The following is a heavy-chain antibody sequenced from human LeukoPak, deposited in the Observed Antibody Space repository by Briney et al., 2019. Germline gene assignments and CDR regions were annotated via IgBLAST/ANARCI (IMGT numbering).Heavy chain of an antibody. CDR2: ISWNSGSI. J-gene: IGHJ4*02. Sequence: GRSLRLSCAASGFTFDDYAKHWVRQAPGKGLEWVSGISWNSGSIGYADSVKGRFTISRDNAKNSLYLQMNSLRAEDTALYYCAKDMGGYSYGSPFDYWGQGTLVTVSS. CDR3: AKDMGGYSYGSPFDY. V-gene: IGHV3-9*01. CDR1: GFTFDDYA. D-gene: IGHD5-18*01.